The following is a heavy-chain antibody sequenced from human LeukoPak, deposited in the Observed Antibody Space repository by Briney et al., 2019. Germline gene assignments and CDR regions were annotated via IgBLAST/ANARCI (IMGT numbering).Heavy chain of an antibody. CDR3: ARDRITMVRGVQKVNWFDP. J-gene: IGHJ5*02. V-gene: IGHV1-2*02. Sequence: GASVKVSCKASGYTFTGYYMHWVRQAPGQGLEWMGWINPNSGGTNYAQKFQGRVTMTRDTSISTAYMELSRLRSDDTAVYYCARDRITMVRGVQKVNWFDPWGQGTLVTVSS. CDR2: INPNSGGT. CDR1: GYTFTGYY. D-gene: IGHD3-10*01.